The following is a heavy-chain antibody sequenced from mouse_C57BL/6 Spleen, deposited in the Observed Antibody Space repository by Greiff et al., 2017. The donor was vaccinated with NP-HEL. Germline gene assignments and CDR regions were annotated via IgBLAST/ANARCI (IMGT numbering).Heavy chain of an antibody. CDR3: TTYYYGSSPFDC. V-gene: IGHV14-1*01. D-gene: IGHD1-1*01. Sequence: VQLQQSGAELVRPGASVKLSCTASGFNIKDYYMHWVKQRPEQGLEWIGRIDPEDGDTEYAPKFQGKATMTADTSSNTAYLQLSSLTSEDAAVYYCTTYYYGSSPFDCWGQGTTLTVSS. CDR2: IDPEDGDT. J-gene: IGHJ2*01. CDR1: GFNIKDYY.